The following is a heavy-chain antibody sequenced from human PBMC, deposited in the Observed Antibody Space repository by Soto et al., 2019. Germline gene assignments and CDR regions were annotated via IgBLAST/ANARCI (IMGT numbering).Heavy chain of an antibody. V-gene: IGHV3-74*01. CDR2: INSDRSST. D-gene: IGHD3-9*01. CDR3: FFFKAENSIRYSVPASEFLLNRSSDL. Sequence: KGLVWVSRINSDRSSTSYADSVKGLFTISRDNAKNTLYLQMNSLRAEDTAVYYCFFFKAENSIRYSVPASEFLLNRSSDL. J-gene: IGHJ2*01.